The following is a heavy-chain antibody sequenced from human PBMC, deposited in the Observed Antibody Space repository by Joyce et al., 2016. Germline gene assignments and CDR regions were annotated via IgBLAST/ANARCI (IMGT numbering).Heavy chain of an antibody. Sequence: EVQLVESGGGLVQPGGSLRLSCAASGFSFNTYSINWVRQAPWKGLEWLSYSSASSGTIYYADSVKGRFTISRDNAKNSVYLQMNSLRDEDTAVYYCARVGRTGYTGDYWGQGTLVTVSS. D-gene: IGHD5-24*01. CDR3: ARVGRTGYTGDY. V-gene: IGHV3-48*02. CDR2: SSASSGTI. J-gene: IGHJ4*02. CDR1: GFSFNTYS.